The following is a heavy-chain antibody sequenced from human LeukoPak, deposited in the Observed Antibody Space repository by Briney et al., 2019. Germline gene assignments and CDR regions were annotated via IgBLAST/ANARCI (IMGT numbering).Heavy chain of an antibody. V-gene: IGHV1-18*01. J-gene: IGHJ4*02. CDR1: GYTFTSYG. CDR2: ISAYNGNT. D-gene: IGHD3-22*01. Sequence: ASAKVSCKASGYTFTSYGISWVRQAPGQGLEWMGWISAYNGNTNYAQKLQGRVTMTTDTSTSTAYMELRSLRSDDTAVYYCARDRGVTYYYDSSGYYPDYWGQGTLVTVSS. CDR3: ARDRGVTYYYDSSGYYPDY.